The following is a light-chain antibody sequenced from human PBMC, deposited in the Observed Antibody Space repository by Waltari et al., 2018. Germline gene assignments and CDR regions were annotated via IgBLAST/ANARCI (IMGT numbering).Light chain of an antibody. CDR3: YSAADNNLV. V-gene: IGLV3-27*01. Sequence: SDELTQPASVSVSPGQTARITCPGNVLAKKYARWIQKKQGQAPVLVIYKDSERPSGIPERFSGSSSGTTVTLTISGAQVEDEADYYCYSAADNNLVFGGGTKLTVL. CDR1: VLAKKY. CDR2: KDS. J-gene: IGLJ3*02.